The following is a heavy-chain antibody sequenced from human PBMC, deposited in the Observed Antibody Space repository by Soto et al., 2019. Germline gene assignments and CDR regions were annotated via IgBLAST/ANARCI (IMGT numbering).Heavy chain of an antibody. CDR2: IKSKTDGGTT. CDR3: TTESYSSSWYGGIGYY. Sequence: EVQLVESGGGLVKPGGSLRLSCAASGFTFSNAWMSWVRQAPGKGLEWVGRIKSKTDGGTTDYAAPVKGRFTISRGDSKNTLYLQMNSLKTEDTAVYYCTTESYSSSWYGGIGYYWGQGTLVTVSS. D-gene: IGHD6-13*01. V-gene: IGHV3-15*01. J-gene: IGHJ4*02. CDR1: GFTFSNAW.